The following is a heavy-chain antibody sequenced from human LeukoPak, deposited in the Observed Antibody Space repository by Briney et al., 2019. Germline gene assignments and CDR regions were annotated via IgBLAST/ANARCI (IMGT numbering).Heavy chain of an antibody. CDR2: IYIDSGDT. V-gene: IGHV1-2*02. CDR3: AGLGSTMEGRIDP. Sequence: ASVKVLYKACGHLFSGYHVHWVRQAPGQALDWMGRIYIDSGDTNYAQKFQGRVTMTRDTSISTAYMELSSLTSDDTAVYYCAGLGSTMEGRIDPWGQGTPVTVSS. CDR1: GHLFSGYH. D-gene: IGHD3-10*01. J-gene: IGHJ5*02.